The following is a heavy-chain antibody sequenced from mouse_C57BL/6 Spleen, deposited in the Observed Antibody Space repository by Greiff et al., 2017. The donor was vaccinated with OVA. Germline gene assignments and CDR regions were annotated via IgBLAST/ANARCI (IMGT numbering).Heavy chain of an antibody. CDR2: IDPSDSYT. V-gene: IGHV1-69*01. CDR3: ARWGEGDY. J-gene: IGHJ2*01. CDR1: GYTFTSYW. Sequence: QVQLQQSGAELVMPGASVKLSCKASGYTFTSYWMHWVKQRPGQGLEWIGEIDPSDSYTNYNQKFKGKSTLTVDKSSSTAYMQLSSLTSEDSAVYYCARWGEGDYWGQGTTLTVSS.